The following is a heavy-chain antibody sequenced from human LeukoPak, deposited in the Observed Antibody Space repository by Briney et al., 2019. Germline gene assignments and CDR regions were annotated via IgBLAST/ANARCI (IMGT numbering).Heavy chain of an antibody. CDR1: GFTFSSSN. Sequence: GGSLRLSCAASGFTFSSSNMHWVRHTPGKGLEWLSYIIGSGSSTYYAASVKGRFTISRDNAKKSLYLQMNSLRAGDTAVYYCAKALGGYCSGDTCYRVLDYWGQGTLVTVSS. J-gene: IGHJ4*02. D-gene: IGHD2-15*01. V-gene: IGHV3-48*01. CDR2: IIGSGSST. CDR3: AKALGGYCSGDTCYRVLDY.